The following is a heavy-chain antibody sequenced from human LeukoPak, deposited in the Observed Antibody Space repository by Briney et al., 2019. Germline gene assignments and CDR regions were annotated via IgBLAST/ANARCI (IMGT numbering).Heavy chain of an antibody. J-gene: IGHJ1*01. V-gene: IGHV3-48*04. D-gene: IGHD3-10*01. CDR2: ISSTSDTI. Sequence: GGPLRLSCAASGFTFSTCRMNWVRQAPGKGLEWVSFISSTSDTIYYADSVKGRFTISRDNTKNSLYLQMNSLRAEDTAVYYCATVSGSYLDFQHWGQGTLVTVSS. CDR3: ATVSGSYLDFQH. CDR1: GFTFSTCR.